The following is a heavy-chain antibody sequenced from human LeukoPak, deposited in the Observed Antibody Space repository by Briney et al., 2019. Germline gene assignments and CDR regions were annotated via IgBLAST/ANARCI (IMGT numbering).Heavy chain of an antibody. V-gene: IGHV3-30*04. CDR3: ARGLLVLRYLPYGMDV. CDR2: ISYDGSNK. Sequence: HPGGSLRLSCAASGFTFSSYAMHWVRQAPGKGLEWVAVISYDGSNKYYADSVKGRFTISRDNSKNTLYLQMNSLRAEDTAVYYCARGLLVLRYLPYGMDVWGQGTTVTVSS. J-gene: IGHJ6*02. D-gene: IGHD3-9*01. CDR1: GFTFSSYA.